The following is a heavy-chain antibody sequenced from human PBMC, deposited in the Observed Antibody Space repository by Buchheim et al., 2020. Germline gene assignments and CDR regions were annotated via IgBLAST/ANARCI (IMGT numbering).Heavy chain of an antibody. CDR2: IHTSGTT. V-gene: IGHV4-61*09. CDR1: GGSISSGSFS. J-gene: IGHJ6*02. Sequence: QVQLLESGPGVVKPSQTLVLTCSVSGGSISSGSFSWTWIRQPAGKGLEWIGHIHTSGTTKYNPSLKGRVTISVDTSDNQFSLKLSSVTAADTAVYFCAREEVVVGAHSDIVYFYYGMDVWGQGTT. CDR3: AREEVVVGAHSDIVYFYYGMDV. D-gene: IGHD2-15*01.